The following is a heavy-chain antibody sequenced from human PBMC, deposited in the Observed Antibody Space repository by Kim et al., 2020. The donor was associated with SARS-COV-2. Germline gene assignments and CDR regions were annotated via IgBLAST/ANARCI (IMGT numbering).Heavy chain of an antibody. Sequence: GGSLRLSCAASGFTFSNSAMHWVRQAPGKGLQWVAGISDVGINIFYADSVKGRFTISRDNSKNTLYLQMNSLRPEDTALYYCVKGDYSGNSFDYWGQGTL. CDR3: VKGDYSGNSFDY. D-gene: IGHD4-4*01. V-gene: IGHV3-30*18. CDR2: ISDVGINI. J-gene: IGHJ4*02. CDR1: GFTFSNSA.